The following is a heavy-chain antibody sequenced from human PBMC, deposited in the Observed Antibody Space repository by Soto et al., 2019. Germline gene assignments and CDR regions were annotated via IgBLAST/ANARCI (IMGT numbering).Heavy chain of an antibody. V-gene: IGHV4-30-4*01. CDR1: GGSISSGDYY. Sequence: QVQLQESGPGLVKPSQTLSLTCTVSGGSISSGDYYWSWIRQPPGKGLEWIGYIYHSGSTYYNPSLNSRVTISVTTSKNQFSLKLSSVTAADTAVYYCARERPDGARLDPWGQGTLVTVSS. J-gene: IGHJ5*02. CDR2: IYHSGST. CDR3: ARERPDGARLDP. D-gene: IGHD6-6*01.